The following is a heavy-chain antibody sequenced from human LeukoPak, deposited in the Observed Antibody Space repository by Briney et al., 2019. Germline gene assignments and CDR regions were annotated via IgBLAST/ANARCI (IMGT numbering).Heavy chain of an antibody. V-gene: IGHV1-2*02. CDR2: INPNSGGT. J-gene: IGHJ3*02. CDR1: GYTFTGYY. Sequence: GASVKVSRKASGYTFTGYYMHWVRQAPGQGLEWMGWINPNSGGTNYAQKFQGRVTMTRDTSISTAYMELSRLRSDDTAVYYCARDPVTMVRGVSNAFDIWGQGTMVTVSS. CDR3: ARDPVTMVRGVSNAFDI. D-gene: IGHD3-10*01.